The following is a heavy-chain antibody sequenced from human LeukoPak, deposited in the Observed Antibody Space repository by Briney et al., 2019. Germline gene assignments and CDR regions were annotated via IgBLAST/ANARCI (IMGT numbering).Heavy chain of an antibody. D-gene: IGHD2-15*01. CDR3: ARARGWQPNYYYYYMDV. CDR1: GFTFSNAW. V-gene: IGHV3-15*01. CDR2: IKSKTDGGTT. Sequence: PGGSLRLSCAASGFTFSNAWMSWVRQAPGKGLEWVGRIKSKTDGGTTDYAAPVKGRFTISRDDSKNTLYLQMNSLKTEDTAVYYCARARGWQPNYYYYYMDVWGTGTTVTVSS. J-gene: IGHJ6*03.